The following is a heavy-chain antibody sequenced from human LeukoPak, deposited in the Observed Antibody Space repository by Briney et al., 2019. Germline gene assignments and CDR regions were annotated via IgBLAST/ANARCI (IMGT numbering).Heavy chain of an antibody. CDR3: ARETPDPVVTAKDAFDI. Sequence: GGSLRLSCAASGFTFSNYWMHWVRQAPGKGLVWVSRINTDGSSTNYADSVKGRFTISRDNARNTVYLQMNSLRAEDTAVYYCARETPDPVVTAKDAFDIWGQGTMVTVSS. J-gene: IGHJ3*02. CDR1: GFTFSNYW. CDR2: INTDGSST. D-gene: IGHD2-21*02. V-gene: IGHV3-74*01.